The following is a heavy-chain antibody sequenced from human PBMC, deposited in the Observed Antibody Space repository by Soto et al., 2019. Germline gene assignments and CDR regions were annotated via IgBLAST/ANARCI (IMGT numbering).Heavy chain of an antibody. CDR2: IHSGST. D-gene: IGHD3-10*01. CDR1: GGSISSDY. Sequence: QVQLQESGPGLVKPSRTLSLTCTVSGGSISSDYWNWIRQPPGKGLEWIGYIHSGSTTYSASLRSRVTISVDTSKNQFSLKLSSVTAADTAVYFCARHDGSRSTDYWGQGTLVTVSS. V-gene: IGHV4-59*08. J-gene: IGHJ4*02. CDR3: ARHDGSRSTDY.